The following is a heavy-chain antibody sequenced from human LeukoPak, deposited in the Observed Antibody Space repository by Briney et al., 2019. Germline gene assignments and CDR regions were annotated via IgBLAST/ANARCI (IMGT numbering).Heavy chain of an antibody. V-gene: IGHV3-23*01. Sequence: PGGSLRLSCAASGFTFSSYGMSWVRQAPGKGLEWVSAISGSGGSTYYADSVKGRFTISRDNSKNTLYMQMNRLRAEDTAVYYCAKDPPRRIAVAGTSPDYWGQGTLVTVSS. CDR2: ISGSGGST. D-gene: IGHD6-19*01. J-gene: IGHJ4*02. CDR3: AKDPPRRIAVAGTSPDY. CDR1: GFTFSSYG.